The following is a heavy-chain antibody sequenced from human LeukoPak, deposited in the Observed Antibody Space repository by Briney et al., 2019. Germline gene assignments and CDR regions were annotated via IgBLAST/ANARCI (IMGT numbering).Heavy chain of an antibody. V-gene: IGHV1-2*02. D-gene: IGHD3-22*01. CDR3: ARVDDSSGYYYYYYGMDV. CDR1: GYTFTGYY. CDR2: INPNSGGT. J-gene: IGHJ6*02. Sequence: ASVKVSCKASGYTFTGYYMHWVRQAPGQGLEWMGWINPNSGGTNYAQKFQGRVTMTRDTSISTAYMELSRLRSDDTAVYYCARVDDSSGYYYYYYGMDVWGQGTTVTVSS.